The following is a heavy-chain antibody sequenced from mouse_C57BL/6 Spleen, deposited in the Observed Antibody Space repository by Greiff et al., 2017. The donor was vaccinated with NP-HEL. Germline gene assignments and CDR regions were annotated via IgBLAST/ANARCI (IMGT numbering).Heavy chain of an antibody. J-gene: IGHJ2*01. CDR3: ARDYGSSYYFDY. D-gene: IGHD1-1*01. Sequence: VQLQQSGPELVKPGASVKMSCKASGYTFTDYYMNWVKQSHGKSLEWIGDINPNNGGTSYNQKFKGKATLTVDKSSSTAYMELRSLTSEDSAVYYCARDYGSSYYFDYWGQGTTLTVSS. CDR1: GYTFTDYY. V-gene: IGHV1-26*01. CDR2: INPNNGGT.